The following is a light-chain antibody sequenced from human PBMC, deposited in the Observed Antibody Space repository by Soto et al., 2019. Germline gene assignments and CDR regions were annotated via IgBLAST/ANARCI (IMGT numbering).Light chain of an antibody. J-gene: IGKJ3*01. CDR3: QQYGSSLFT. Sequence: VLTQSPGTLSLSPGERATLSCRASQSVSSNYLAWYQQKPGQAPRLLIYGASTRATGIPDRFSGSGSGTDFTLTISRLEPEDSAVYYCQQYGSSLFTFGPGTKVDIK. V-gene: IGKV3-20*01. CDR1: QSVSSNY. CDR2: GAS.